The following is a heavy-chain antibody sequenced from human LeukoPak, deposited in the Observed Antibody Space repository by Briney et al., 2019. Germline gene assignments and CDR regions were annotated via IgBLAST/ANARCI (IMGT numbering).Heavy chain of an antibody. CDR1: GFTFTSYS. CDR3: AGGYCSGGSCYRYYYYYYGMDV. CDR2: LIVGVAI. D-gene: IGHD2-15*01. J-gene: IGHJ6*02. V-gene: IGHV3-48*04. Sequence: GGSLRLSCAASGFTFTSYSMNWVRQAPGKGRGWVSYILIVGVAIYYADSVKGRFTISRDNAKNSLYLQMNSLRAEDTAVYYCAGGYCSGGSCYRYYYYYYGMDVWGQGTTVTVSS.